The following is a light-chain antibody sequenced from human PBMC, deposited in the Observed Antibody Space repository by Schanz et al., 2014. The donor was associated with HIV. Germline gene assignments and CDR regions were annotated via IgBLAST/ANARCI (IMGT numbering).Light chain of an antibody. CDR1: TGAVTSGHY. CDR2: DTS. CDR3: LLSYTGAREVV. Sequence: HAVVTQEPSLTVSPGGTVTLTCGSSTGAVTSGHYPYWFQQKPGQAPRTLISDTSNKHSWTPARFSGSLLRGKAALTLSGAQPEDEADYYCLLSYTGAREVVFGGGTKVTVL. V-gene: IGLV7-46*01. J-gene: IGLJ2*01.